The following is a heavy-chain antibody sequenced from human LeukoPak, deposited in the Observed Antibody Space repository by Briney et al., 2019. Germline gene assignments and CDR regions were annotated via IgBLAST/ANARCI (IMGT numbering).Heavy chain of an antibody. D-gene: IGHD5-24*01. Sequence: GGSLRLSCAASGFTFDDYTMHWVRQAPGKGLEWVSLISWDGGSTYYADSVKGRFTISRDNSKNSLYLQMNSLRTEDTALYYCATDHSMANTAWWFDPWGQGTLVTVSS. CDR1: GFTFDDYT. CDR3: ATDHSMANTAWWFDP. V-gene: IGHV3-43*01. CDR2: ISWDGGST. J-gene: IGHJ5*02.